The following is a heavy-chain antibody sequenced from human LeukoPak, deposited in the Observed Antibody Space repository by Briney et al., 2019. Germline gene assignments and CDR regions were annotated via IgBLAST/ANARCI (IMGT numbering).Heavy chain of an antibody. Sequence: SETLSLTCTVSGASISSGNSYWSWIRQPPGKGLEWIGYIYYSGSTYYNPSLKSRVTISVDTSKNQFSLKLSSVTAADTAVYYCARGIVDTAMVSSLDYWGQGTLVTVSS. CDR1: GASISSGNSY. V-gene: IGHV4-30-4*08. CDR3: ARGIVDTAMVSSLDY. J-gene: IGHJ4*02. D-gene: IGHD5-18*01. CDR2: IYYSGST.